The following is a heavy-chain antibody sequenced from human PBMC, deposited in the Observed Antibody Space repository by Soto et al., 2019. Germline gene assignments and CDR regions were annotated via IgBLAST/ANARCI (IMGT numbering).Heavy chain of an antibody. CDR1: GSSISNDNW. D-gene: IGHD1-26*01. V-gene: IGHV4-28*01. CDR3: ATKDSGKYFFDS. CDR2: IHHTGYT. Sequence: PSETLSRTCVVSGSSISNDNWWFCIRQPPGKGLEWIGYIHHTGYTYSNPALKSRLTMSVDTSKNQFSLRLSSVTAVDTAVYYCATKDSGKYFFDSWGQGALVTVS. J-gene: IGHJ4*02.